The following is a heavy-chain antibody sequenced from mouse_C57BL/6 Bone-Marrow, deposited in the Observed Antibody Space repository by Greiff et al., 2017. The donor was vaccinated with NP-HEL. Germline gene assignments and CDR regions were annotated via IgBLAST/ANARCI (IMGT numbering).Heavy chain of an antibody. CDR1: GYTFTSYW. CDR2: IDPSDSYT. V-gene: IGHV1-59*01. Sequence: VQLQQPGAELVRPGTSVKLSCKASGYTFTSYWMHWVKQRPGQGLEWIGVIDPSDSYTNYYQKFKGKATLTVDTSSSTAYMQLSSLTSEDSAVYYCARPGAWYWYFDVWGTGTTVTVSS. CDR3: ARPGAWYWYFDV. D-gene: IGHD3-1*01. J-gene: IGHJ1*03.